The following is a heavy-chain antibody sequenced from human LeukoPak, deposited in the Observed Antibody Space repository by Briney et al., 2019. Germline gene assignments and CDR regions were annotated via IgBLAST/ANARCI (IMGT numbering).Heavy chain of an antibody. CDR3: AKDHPFTVTSFDY. J-gene: IGHJ4*02. Sequence: PGGSLRLSCAASGLTFSTYAMSWVRQAPGKGLEWVSGISSSGGSTYYADSVKGRFTISRDNSKNTLYLQMNSLRAEDTAVYYCAKDHPFTVTSFDYWGQGTLVTVSS. CDR2: ISSSGGST. CDR1: GLTFSTYA. V-gene: IGHV3-23*01. D-gene: IGHD4-17*01.